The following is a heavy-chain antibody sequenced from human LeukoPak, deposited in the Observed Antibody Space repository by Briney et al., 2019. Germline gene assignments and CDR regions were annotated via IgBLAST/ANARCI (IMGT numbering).Heavy chain of an antibody. D-gene: IGHD6-19*01. V-gene: IGHV1-18*01. CDR1: GYTFTSYG. Sequence: ASVKVSCKASGYTFTSYGISWVRQAPGQGLEWMGWISAYNGNTNYAQKLQGRVTMTTDTSTSTAYMELRSLRSDDTAVYYCARPYSSGWYDDNWFDPWGQGTLVTVSS. CDR2: ISAYNGNT. J-gene: IGHJ5*02. CDR3: ARPYSSGWYDDNWFDP.